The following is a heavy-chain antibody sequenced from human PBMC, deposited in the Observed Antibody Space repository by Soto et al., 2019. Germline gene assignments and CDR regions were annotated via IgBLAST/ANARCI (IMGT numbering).Heavy chain of an antibody. D-gene: IGHD4-17*01. Sequence: QVQLVESGGGVVQPGRSRRLSCAASGFTFSSYAMHWVRQAPGKGLEWGAVISYDGSNKYYADSVKGRFTISRDNSKNTLYLQMNSLRAEDTAVYYCARVPLDYGDSQYYFDYWGQGTLVTVSS. CDR1: GFTFSSYA. V-gene: IGHV3-30-3*01. CDR2: ISYDGSNK. CDR3: ARVPLDYGDSQYYFDY. J-gene: IGHJ4*02.